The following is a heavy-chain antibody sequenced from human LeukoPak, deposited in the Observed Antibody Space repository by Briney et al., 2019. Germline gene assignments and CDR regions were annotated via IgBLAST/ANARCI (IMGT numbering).Heavy chain of an antibody. CDR1: GFTFSSYA. CDR3: ARDLAVAGPGDYYYYYMDV. D-gene: IGHD6-19*01. CDR2: THSTGIT. Sequence: GSLRLSCAASGFTFSSYAMHWIRQPPGKGLEWIGYTHSTGITNYNPSLKSRLTISVDTSQNQFSLKLSSVTAADTAVYYCARDLAVAGPGDYYYYYMDVWGKGTTVTISS. J-gene: IGHJ6*03. V-gene: IGHV4-59*12.